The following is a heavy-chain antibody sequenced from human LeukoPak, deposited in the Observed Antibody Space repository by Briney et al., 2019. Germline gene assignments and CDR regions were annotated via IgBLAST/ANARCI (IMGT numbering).Heavy chain of an antibody. Sequence: GGSLRLSCAASGFTFSSYAMHWVRQAPGKGLEWVANIKQDGSEKYYVDSVKGRFTISRDNTKSSLYLQMNSLRAEDTAVYYCARDMVVGPHRFFDYWGQGTLVTVSS. CDR2: IKQDGSEK. J-gene: IGHJ4*02. CDR3: ARDMVVGPHRFFDY. D-gene: IGHD2-15*01. V-gene: IGHV3-7*03. CDR1: GFTFSSYA.